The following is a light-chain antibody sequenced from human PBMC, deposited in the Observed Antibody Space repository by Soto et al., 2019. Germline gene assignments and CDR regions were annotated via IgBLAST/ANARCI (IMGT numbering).Light chain of an antibody. Sequence: SYELTQPPSVSVSPGQTASITCSGDKLGDKYACWYQQKPGQSPVLVIYQDSKRPSGIPERSGSNSGNTATLTISGTQAMDEADYYCQAWDSSTYVFGTGTKVTVL. J-gene: IGLJ1*01. V-gene: IGLV3-1*01. CDR1: KLGDKY. CDR3: QAWDSSTYV. CDR2: QDS.